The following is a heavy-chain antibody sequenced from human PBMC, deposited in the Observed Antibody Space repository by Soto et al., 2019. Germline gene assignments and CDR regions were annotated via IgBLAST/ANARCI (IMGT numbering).Heavy chain of an antibody. D-gene: IGHD3-22*01. Sequence: QVQLQQWGAGLLKPSETLSLTCAVYGGSFSGYYWSWIRQPPGKGLEWIGEINHSGSTNYNPSLKRRVTISVDTSKNQSSLKLSSVTAADTAVYYCARDYYDSSGRPTIDYWGQGTLVTVSS. J-gene: IGHJ4*02. CDR1: GGSFSGYY. V-gene: IGHV4-34*01. CDR2: INHSGST. CDR3: ARDYYDSSGRPTIDY.